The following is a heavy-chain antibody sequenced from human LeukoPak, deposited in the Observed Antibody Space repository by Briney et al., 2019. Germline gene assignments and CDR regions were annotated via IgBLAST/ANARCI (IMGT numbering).Heavy chain of an antibody. V-gene: IGHV4-34*01. D-gene: IGHD3-22*01. J-gene: IGHJ4*02. Sequence: SETLSLTCAVYGGSFSGYYWSRIRQPPGKGLEWIGESNHSGSTNYNPSLKSRVTISVDTSKNQFSLKLSSVTAADTAVYYCARAANYYDSSGYYCDYWGQGTLVTVSS. CDR1: GGSFSGYY. CDR3: ARAANYYDSSGYYCDY. CDR2: SNHSGST.